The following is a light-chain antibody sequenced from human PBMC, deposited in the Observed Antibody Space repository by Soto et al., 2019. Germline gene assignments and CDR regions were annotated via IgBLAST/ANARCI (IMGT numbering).Light chain of an antibody. J-gene: IGKJ4*01. Sequence: DSQMTQSPSTLAASVGDRATITCRASQSVSTWLAWYQQKPGKPPKLLIYKASILQSGVSSRFSGSGSGTDFTLTISGLQPDDFATYYCQQYDRYPVTFGGGTKVDMK. V-gene: IGKV1-5*03. CDR1: QSVSTW. CDR2: KAS. CDR3: QQYDRYPVT.